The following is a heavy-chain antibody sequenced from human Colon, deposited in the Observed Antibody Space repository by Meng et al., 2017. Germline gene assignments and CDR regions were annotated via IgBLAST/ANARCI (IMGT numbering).Heavy chain of an antibody. V-gene: IGHV4-34*01. J-gene: IGHJ5*02. CDR1: GGSFSCYD. D-gene: IGHD5-12*01. Sequence: LQQWGQGLWKPPETFSHTCAVYGGSFSCYDWSWIRQPPGKGLEWIGEINHSGSTNYNPSLKSRVTISVDTSKNQFSLKLSSVTAADTAVYYCARGRYSGYLPWGQGTLVTVSS. CDR3: ARGRYSGYLP. CDR2: INHSGST.